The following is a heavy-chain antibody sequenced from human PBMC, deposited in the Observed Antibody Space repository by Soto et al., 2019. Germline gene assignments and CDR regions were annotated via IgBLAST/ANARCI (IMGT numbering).Heavy chain of an antibody. CDR2: MIPFFGTT. CDR1: GGTFRNHA. D-gene: IGHD5-12*01. CDR3: ARPLRDGSKWHYWFDP. V-gene: IGHV1-69*01. J-gene: IGHJ5*02. Sequence: GPEVKKPGSSVKVSCKASGGTFRNHAINWLRQAPGQGLEWMGGMIPFFGTTTYAQKFRDKVTITADESTTTAYMELRSLRLEDTAVYYCARPLRDGSKWHYWFDPWGQGTLVPVSS.